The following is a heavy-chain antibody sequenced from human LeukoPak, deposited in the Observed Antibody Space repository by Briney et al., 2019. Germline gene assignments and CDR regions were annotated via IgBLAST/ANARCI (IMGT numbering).Heavy chain of an antibody. CDR1: GFTFSSYA. D-gene: IGHD6-19*01. V-gene: IGHV3-30-3*01. CDR3: ARDRAGIAVADHFDY. Sequence: GGSPRLSCAASGFTFSSYAMHWVRQAPGKGLEWVAVISYDGSNKYYADSVKGRFTISRDNSKNTLYLQMNSLRAEDTAVYYCARDRAGIAVADHFDYWGQGTLVTVSS. J-gene: IGHJ4*02. CDR2: ISYDGSNK.